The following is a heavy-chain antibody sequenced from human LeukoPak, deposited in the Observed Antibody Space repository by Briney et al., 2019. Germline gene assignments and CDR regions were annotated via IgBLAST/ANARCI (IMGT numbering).Heavy chain of an antibody. CDR3: ATLHFYDMGV. CDR1: GLRFSGQY. V-gene: IGHV3-11*01. CDR2: ISGSGTDT. Sequence: GGSLRLSCAASGLRFSGQYMIWIRQAPGKGLEWVAFISGSGTDTFYADSVKGRFFISEDNTRDFLSLQMTSLSAEDTAMYYCATLHFYDMGVWGQGTTVTVSS. J-gene: IGHJ6*01.